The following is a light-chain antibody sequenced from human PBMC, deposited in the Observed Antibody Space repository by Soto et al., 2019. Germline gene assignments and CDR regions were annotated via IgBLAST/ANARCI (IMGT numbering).Light chain of an antibody. V-gene: IGKV1-27*01. CDR1: QGISSY. J-gene: IGKJ3*01. CDR3: QKYDSAPLT. CDR2: GAS. Sequence: DIQMTQSPSSLSASVGDRVTITCRASQGISSYLAWYQQKPGTGTKLLIYGASTLQSGVPSRFSGSGSGTDFTLTISSLQPEDVATYYCQKYDSAPLTFGPGTRVEIK.